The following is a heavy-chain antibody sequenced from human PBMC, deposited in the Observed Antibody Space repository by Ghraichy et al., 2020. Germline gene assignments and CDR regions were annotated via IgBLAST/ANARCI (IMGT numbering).Heavy chain of an antibody. CDR3: ARDSNYGGTFDH. CDR1: GFNFNTYH. V-gene: IGHV3-48*02. J-gene: IGHJ4*02. Sequence: GGSLRLSCEASGFNFNTYHMSWVRQAPGKGLEWVSYINSGSSTIYYANSVKGRFTISRDNAKNSLYLQMNNLRDEDTAVYYCARDSNYGGTFDHWGQGTLVTV. D-gene: IGHD4-23*01. CDR2: INSGSSTI.